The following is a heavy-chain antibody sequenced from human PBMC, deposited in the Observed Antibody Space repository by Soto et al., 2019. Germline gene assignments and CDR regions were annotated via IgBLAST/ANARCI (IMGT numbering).Heavy chain of an antibody. V-gene: IGHV1-69*06. CDR1: GGTFNSYA. J-gene: IGHJ5*02. D-gene: IGHD3-10*01. Sequence: QVQLVQSGAEVKKPGSSVKVSCKASGGTFNSYAINWVRQAPGQGLEWMGGIMPLFGPANYAQKFQGRVTITADKSTSTTYMELSSLRSEDTAIYYCARDYYVSGNSPFDPWGQGTLVTVSS. CDR3: ARDYYVSGNSPFDP. CDR2: IMPLFGPA.